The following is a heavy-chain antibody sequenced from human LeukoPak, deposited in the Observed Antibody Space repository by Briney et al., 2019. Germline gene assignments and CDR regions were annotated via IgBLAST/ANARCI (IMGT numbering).Heavy chain of an antibody. CDR3: ARLKSAAGNYYFDY. CDR2: IYHSGST. J-gene: IGHJ4*02. D-gene: IGHD6-13*01. V-gene: IGHV4-38-2*01. CDR1: GYSISSGYY. Sequence: PSETLSLTCAVSGYSISSGYYWGWIRQPPGKGLEWIGSIYHSGSTYYNPSLKSRVTISVDTSKNQFSLKLSSVTAADTAVYYCARLKSAAGNYYFDYWGQGTLVTVSS.